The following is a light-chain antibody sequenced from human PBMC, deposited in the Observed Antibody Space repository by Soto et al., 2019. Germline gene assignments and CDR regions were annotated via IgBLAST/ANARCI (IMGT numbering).Light chain of an antibody. J-gene: IGLJ3*02. CDR1: SNDVGGYNY. CDR2: EVS. CDR3: SSYTAFSTWV. V-gene: IGLV2-14*01. Sequence: SALTQPASVSGSPGQSSPLSCTGTSNDVGGYNYVSWYQQHPGKAPQLIIYEVSNRPSGVSHRFSGSKSGDTASLTISGLQAEDGADYYCSSYTAFSTWVFGGGTKLTVL.